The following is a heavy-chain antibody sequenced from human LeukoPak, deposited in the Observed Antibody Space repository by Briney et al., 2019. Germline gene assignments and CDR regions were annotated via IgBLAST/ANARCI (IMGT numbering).Heavy chain of an antibody. J-gene: IGHJ4*02. V-gene: IGHV1-24*01. CDR3: ATSSGELLGREFDY. D-gene: IGHD1-26*01. CDR1: GYTLTVLS. Sequence: SVKVSCKVSGYTLTVLSMHWVRQAPGKGLEWMGGFDPEDGETIYAEKFQGRVTMTEDTSIETAYMELSSLRSEDTAVYYCATSSGELLGREFDYWGQGTLVTVSS. CDR2: FDPEDGET.